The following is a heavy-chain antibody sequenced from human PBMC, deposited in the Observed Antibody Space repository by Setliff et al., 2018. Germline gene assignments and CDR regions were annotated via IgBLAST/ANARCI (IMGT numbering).Heavy chain of an antibody. Sequence: ETLSLTCTVSGGSISSSSYQWGWVRQTPGKGLEWIGSIYYSGTAYYNPSLKSRVTISVDTSKNQFSLQVTSVTATDTAVYYCSRHEFVGGYYGSVTYRHFDYWGQGILVTVSS. CDR1: GGSISSSSYQ. CDR3: SRHEFVGGYYGSVTYRHFDY. J-gene: IGHJ4*02. D-gene: IGHD3-10*01. CDR2: IYYSGTA. V-gene: IGHV4-39*01.